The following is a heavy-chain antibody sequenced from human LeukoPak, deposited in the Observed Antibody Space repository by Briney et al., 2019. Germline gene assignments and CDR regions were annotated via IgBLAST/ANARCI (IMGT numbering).Heavy chain of an antibody. Sequence: GASVKVSCKASRYTFTSYDINWVRQATGQGLEWMGWMNPNSGNTGYAQKFQGRVTMTRNTSISTAYMELSSLRSEDTAVYYCARGGEYYDILTGYYRTAGFDYWGQGTLVTVSS. V-gene: IGHV1-8*01. D-gene: IGHD3-9*01. J-gene: IGHJ4*02. CDR2: MNPNSGNT. CDR3: ARGGEYYDILTGYYRTAGFDY. CDR1: RYTFTSYD.